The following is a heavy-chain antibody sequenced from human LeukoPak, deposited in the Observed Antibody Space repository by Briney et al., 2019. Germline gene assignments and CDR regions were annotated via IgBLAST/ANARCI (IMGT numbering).Heavy chain of an antibody. CDR1: GGSIISSNW. CDR3: ARGGYCSSTSCYVFDS. CDR2: IYHSGST. V-gene: IGHV4-4*02. Sequence: SETLSLTCGVSGGSIISSNWWSWVRQPPGKGLEWIGEIYHSGSTNYNPSLKGRVTISVDKSKSQFSLELTSVTAADTALYYCARGGYCSSTSCYVFDSWGQGTLVTVSS. D-gene: IGHD2-2*01. J-gene: IGHJ4*02.